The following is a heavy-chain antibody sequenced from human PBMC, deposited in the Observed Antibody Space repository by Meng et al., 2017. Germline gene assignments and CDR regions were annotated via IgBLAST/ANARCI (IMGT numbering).Heavy chain of an antibody. CDR3: AKWIGDANFDY. Sequence: GESLKISCVASGFTFSSYGLTWVRQAPGKGLEWVSTISDSGGSTYYADPVKGRFTISRDNSKNMLYMQMNSLRDDDTAVYHCAKWIGDANFDYWGQGTMVTVSS. CDR2: ISDSGGST. J-gene: IGHJ4*02. D-gene: IGHD3-10*01. V-gene: IGHV3-23*01. CDR1: GFTFSSYG.